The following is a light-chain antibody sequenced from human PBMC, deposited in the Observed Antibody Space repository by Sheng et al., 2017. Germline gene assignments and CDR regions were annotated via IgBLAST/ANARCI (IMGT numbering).Light chain of an antibody. Sequence: QPASVSGSPGQSITISCTGTSSDVGRYMYVSWFQQYPGKAPKLLIYEVSNRPSGVSNRFSGSKSGNTASLTISGLQTEDEADYYCSSYTTGRTLYVYGTGTKVTVL. CDR1: SSDVGRYMY. J-gene: IGLJ1*01. V-gene: IGLV2-14*01. CDR2: EVS. CDR3: SSYTTGRTLYV.